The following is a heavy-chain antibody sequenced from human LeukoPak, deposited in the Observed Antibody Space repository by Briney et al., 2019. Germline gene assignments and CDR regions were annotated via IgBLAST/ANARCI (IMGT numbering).Heavy chain of an antibody. CDR1: GGSFSGYY. CDR2: INHSGST. CDR3: ARGRGGNWNDRGHWNWFDP. Sequence: SETLSLTCAVYGGSFSGYYWSWIRQPPGKGLEWIGEINHSGSTNYNPSLKSRVTISVDTSKNQFSLKLSSVTAADTAVYYCARGRGGNWNDRGHWNWFDPWGQGTLVTVSS. J-gene: IGHJ5*02. V-gene: IGHV4-34*01. D-gene: IGHD1-1*01.